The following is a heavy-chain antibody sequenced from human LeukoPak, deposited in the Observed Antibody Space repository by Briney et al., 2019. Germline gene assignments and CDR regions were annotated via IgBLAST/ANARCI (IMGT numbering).Heavy chain of an antibody. CDR2: ISGSGGST. CDR1: GFTFSSYA. D-gene: IGHD6-6*01. V-gene: IGHV3-23*01. J-gene: IGHJ5*02. CDR3: ASAGGSSMALRFRWFDP. Sequence: GGSLTLSCAASGFTFSSYAMSWVRQAPGKGLEWVSGISGSGGSTYYADSVKGRFTISRDNSKNTLYLQMNSLRAEDTAVYYCASAGGSSMALRFRWFDPWGQGTLVTVSS.